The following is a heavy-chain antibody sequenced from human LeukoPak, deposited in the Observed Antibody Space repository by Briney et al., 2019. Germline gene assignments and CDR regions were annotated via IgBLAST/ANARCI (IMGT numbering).Heavy chain of an antibody. CDR3: ARGRDTKYGSSWYVDY. CDR1: DDSISSYY. J-gene: IGHJ4*02. CDR2: IYYSGST. D-gene: IGHD6-13*01. Sequence: SETLSLTCTVSDDSISSYYWTWIRQPPGKGLEWIGYIYYSGSTNHNPSLKSQVTISIDTSKNQFSLKLSSVTAADTAVYYCARGRDTKYGSSWYVDYWGQGTLVTVSS. V-gene: IGHV4-59*01.